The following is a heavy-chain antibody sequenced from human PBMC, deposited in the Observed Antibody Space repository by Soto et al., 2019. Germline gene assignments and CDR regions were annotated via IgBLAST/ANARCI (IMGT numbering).Heavy chain of an antibody. V-gene: IGHV1-46*01. CDR1: GYTSTKHS. D-gene: IGHD3-10*01. CDR2: ICPSGGST. Sequence: ASVKVSCKAYGYTSTKHSMHWERQAPGQGLEWMGIICPSGGSTRTATKSQGRVTMTRDTSTSTVYMELSSLRSEDTAVYYCARDFSGPMDYWGRGTLVT. J-gene: IGHJ4*02. CDR3: ARDFSGPMDY.